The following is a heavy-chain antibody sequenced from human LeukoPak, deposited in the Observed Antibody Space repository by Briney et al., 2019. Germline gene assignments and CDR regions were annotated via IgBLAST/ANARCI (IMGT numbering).Heavy chain of an antibody. V-gene: IGHV3-64D*09. J-gene: IGHJ5*02. D-gene: IGHD2-21*01. CDR2: ISTNGGST. CDR1: GFTFSSYG. CDR3: VKDQATGYSLNWFDP. Sequence: GGSLRLSCAASGFTFSSYGMHWVRQAPGKGLEYVSAISTNGGSTYYADSVKGRFTISRDNSKNTLYLQMSSLRAEDTAVYYCVKDQATGYSLNWFDPWGQGTLVTVSS.